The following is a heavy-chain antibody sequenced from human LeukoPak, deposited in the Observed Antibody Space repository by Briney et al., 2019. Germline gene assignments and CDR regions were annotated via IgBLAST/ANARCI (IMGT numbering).Heavy chain of an antibody. J-gene: IGHJ4*02. CDR1: GFTFSDYY. V-gene: IGHV3-11*03. Sequence: PGGSLRLSCAASGFTFSDYYMSWIRQAPGKGLEWVSYISSSSSYTNYADSVKGRFTISRDNAKNSLYLQMNRLRAEDTAVYYCARMDIVVVGQGYFDYWGQGTLVTVSS. D-gene: IGHD3-22*01. CDR2: ISSSSSYT. CDR3: ARMDIVVVGQGYFDY.